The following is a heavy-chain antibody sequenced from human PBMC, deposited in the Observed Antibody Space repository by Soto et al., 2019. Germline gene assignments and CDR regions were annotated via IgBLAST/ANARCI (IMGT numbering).Heavy chain of an antibody. D-gene: IGHD2-15*01. CDR2: ISGSGGST. J-gene: IGHJ4*02. CDR1: GFTISSYA. Sequence: EVQLLESGGGLVQPGGSRGLSCAASGFTISSYAMSWVRQAPGKGLEWVSAISGSGGSTYYADSVKGRFTISRDNSKNTLYLQMNSLRADDTAVYYCANLSQDLRYCSGSNCCSSGYWGQGTLVTVSS. V-gene: IGHV3-23*01. CDR3: ANLSQDLRYCSGSNCCSSGY.